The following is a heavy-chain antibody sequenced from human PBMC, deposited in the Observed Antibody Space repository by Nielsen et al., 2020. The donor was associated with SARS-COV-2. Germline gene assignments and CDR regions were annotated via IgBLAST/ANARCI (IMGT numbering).Heavy chain of an antibody. V-gene: IGHV3-74*01. J-gene: IGHJ4*02. Sequence: GESLKISCAASGFTFSNYWMHWVRQAPGKGLVWVARVSMDGRGTNYADSVKGRFTISRDNAENTLHLDMSSLRVGDWAVYYCTRDGHHWDLDNWGQGALVTVSS. CDR2: VSMDGRGT. CDR1: GFTFSNYW. D-gene: IGHD7-27*01. CDR3: TRDGHHWDLDN.